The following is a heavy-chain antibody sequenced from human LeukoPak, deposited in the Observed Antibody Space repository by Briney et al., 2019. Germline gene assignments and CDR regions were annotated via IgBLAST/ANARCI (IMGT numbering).Heavy chain of an antibody. D-gene: IGHD6-25*01. CDR1: GGSISSYY. J-gene: IGHJ2*01. CDR2: IYYSGST. Sequence: SETLSLTCTVSGGSISSYYWSWIRQPPGEGLEWIGYIYYSGSTNYNPSLKSRVTISVDTSKNQFSLKLSSVTATDTAVYYCARQGGGFWYFDLWGRGTLVTVSS. CDR3: ARQGGGFWYFDL. V-gene: IGHV4-59*08.